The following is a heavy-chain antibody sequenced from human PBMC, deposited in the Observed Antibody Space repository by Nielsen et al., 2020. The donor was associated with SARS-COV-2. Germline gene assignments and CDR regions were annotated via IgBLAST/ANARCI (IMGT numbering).Heavy chain of an antibody. V-gene: IGHV3-74*01. CDR2: INSDGSST. J-gene: IGHJ4*02. D-gene: IGHD3-16*01. Sequence: GALRLSCAASAFTFSTYWMHWVRQAPGKGLAWVSRINSDGSSTSYADSVKGRFTISRDNAKNTLYLQMNSLRAEDTAVYYCVRGLQVPNGLAHRWGQGTLVTVSS. CDR1: AFTFSTYW. CDR3: VRGLQVPNGLAHR.